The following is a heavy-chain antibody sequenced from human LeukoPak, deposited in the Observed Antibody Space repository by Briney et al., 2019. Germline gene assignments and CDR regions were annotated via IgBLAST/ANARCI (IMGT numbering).Heavy chain of an antibody. J-gene: IGHJ4*02. D-gene: IGHD7-27*01. CDR3: ARWGRPNFDY. Sequence: SETLSLTCTVSGDSISSRNYYWGWIRRPPGKGLEWIGSISYSGGTYYNPSLKSRATISVDTSKNQFSLKLSSATAADTAVYYCARWGRPNFDYWGQGTLVTVSS. V-gene: IGHV4-39*07. CDR1: GDSISSRNYY. CDR2: ISYSGGT.